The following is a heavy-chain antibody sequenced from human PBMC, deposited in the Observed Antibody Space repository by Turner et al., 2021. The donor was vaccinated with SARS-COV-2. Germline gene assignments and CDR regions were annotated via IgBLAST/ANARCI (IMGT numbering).Heavy chain of an antibody. J-gene: IGHJ6*02. CDR1: GFTVSSNY. V-gene: IGHV3-53*02. Sequence: EVQLVETGGGLIQPGGSLRLSCAASGFTVSSNYMSWVRQAPGKGLEWVSLIYGGGSTYYADSVKGRFTISRDNSKNTLYLQMNSRRAEDTAVYYCARDDPLGGMDVWGQGTTVTVSS. CDR3: ARDDPLGGMDV. CDR2: IYGGGST.